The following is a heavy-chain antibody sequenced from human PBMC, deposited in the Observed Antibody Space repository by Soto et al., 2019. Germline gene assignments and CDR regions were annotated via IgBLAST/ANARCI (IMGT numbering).Heavy chain of an antibody. Sequence: SETLSLTCAVYGGSFSGYYWSWIRQPPGKGLEWIGEINHSGSTNYNPSLKSRVTISVDTSKNQFSLKLSSVTAADTAVYYCARLGYYGSGSYSVLSDYWGQGTLVTVSS. CDR2: INHSGST. J-gene: IGHJ4*02. CDR3: ARLGYYGSGSYSVLSDY. CDR1: GGSFSGYY. V-gene: IGHV4-34*01. D-gene: IGHD3-10*01.